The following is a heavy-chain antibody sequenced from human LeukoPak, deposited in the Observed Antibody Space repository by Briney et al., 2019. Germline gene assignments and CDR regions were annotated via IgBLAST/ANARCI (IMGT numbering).Heavy chain of an antibody. CDR2: MNPNSGNT. J-gene: IGHJ6*02. Sequence: ASVKVSCKASGYTFTSYDINWVRQATGQGLEWMGWMNPNSGNTGYAQKFQGRVTMTRNTSISTAYMELSSLRSEDTAVYYCAKDTVEMGLGYGMDVWGQGTTVTVSS. V-gene: IGHV1-8*01. CDR3: AKDTVEMGLGYGMDV. CDR1: GYTFTSYD. D-gene: IGHD4-11*01.